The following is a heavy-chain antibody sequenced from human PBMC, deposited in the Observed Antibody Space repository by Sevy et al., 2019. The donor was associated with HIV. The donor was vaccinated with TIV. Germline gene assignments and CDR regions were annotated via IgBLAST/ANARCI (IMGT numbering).Heavy chain of an antibody. Sequence: GGSLRLSCAASGFTFSDFHMSWIRQAPGRGLEWVSYISGSGHTIYYTDSVKGRFTISRDNAKNSLYLQTNSLRAEDTAVYYCAGATAATDKENYFDYWGQGALVTISS. J-gene: IGHJ4*02. CDR1: GFTFSDFH. D-gene: IGHD6-13*01. V-gene: IGHV3-11*01. CDR3: AGATAATDKENYFDY. CDR2: ISGSGHTI.